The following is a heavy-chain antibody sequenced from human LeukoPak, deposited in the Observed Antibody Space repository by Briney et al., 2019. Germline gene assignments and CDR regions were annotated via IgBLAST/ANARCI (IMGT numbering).Heavy chain of an antibody. CDR3: ARAGAMIASDYYYYMDV. V-gene: IGHV1-2*02. D-gene: IGHD3-16*01. CDR1: GYTFGAYF. Sequence: ASMKVSCKAFGYTFGAYFMHWVRQAPGQGLEGMGWINPENGGTRYAQRFQDRVTMPRDTSITAAYMELSSLKSDDPAVYYCARAGAMIASDYYYYMDVWGNGNTVTVSS. J-gene: IGHJ6*03. CDR2: INPENGGT.